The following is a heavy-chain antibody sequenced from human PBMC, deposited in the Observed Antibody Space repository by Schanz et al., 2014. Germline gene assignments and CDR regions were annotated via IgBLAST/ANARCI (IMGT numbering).Heavy chain of an antibody. D-gene: IGHD3-3*01. CDR1: GYTFTSYG. CDR2: ISAYNGNT. J-gene: IGHJ4*02. V-gene: IGHV1-18*01. CDR3: ARSAGRDFCSGYYTRFDY. Sequence: QVQLVQSGAEVKKPGASVKVSCKASGYTFTSYGISWVRQAPGQGLEWMGWISAYNGNTKYPQKLQGRVTMTTDTSTSTAYMELRSLRSDDTAVYYCARSAGRDFCSGYYTRFDYWGRGTLVTVSS.